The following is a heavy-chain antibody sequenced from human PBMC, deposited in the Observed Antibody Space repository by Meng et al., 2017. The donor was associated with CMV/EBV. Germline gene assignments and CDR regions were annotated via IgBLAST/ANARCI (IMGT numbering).Heavy chain of an antibody. CDR3: ARARRKVRDYWYFDL. CDR1: GFTFSSYW. CDR2: IKQDGGEK. J-gene: IGHJ2*01. Sequence: GESLKISCAASGFTFSSYWMSWVRQAPGKGLEWVANIKQDGGEKYYVDSVKGRFTISRDNAKNSLYLQMNSLRAEDTAVYYCARARRKVRDYWYFDLWGRGTLVTVSS. V-gene: IGHV3-7*01. D-gene: IGHD1-14*01.